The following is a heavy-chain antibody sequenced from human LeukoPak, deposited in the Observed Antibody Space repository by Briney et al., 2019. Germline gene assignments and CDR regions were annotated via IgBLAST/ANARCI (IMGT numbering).Heavy chain of an antibody. D-gene: IGHD6-13*01. CDR1: GGSISSHY. J-gene: IGHJ6*03. CDR3: ARETHEGIAAFPYYYMDV. CDR2: VFYGGSDNNDI. Sequence: PSETLSLTCTVSGGSISSHYWSWIRQPPGKGLEWIGYVFYGGSDNNDINYNPSLKTRVSISLDTSKKQFSLKMTSVTAADTAVYYCARETHEGIAAFPYYYMDVWGKGTTVTVSS. V-gene: IGHV4-59*11.